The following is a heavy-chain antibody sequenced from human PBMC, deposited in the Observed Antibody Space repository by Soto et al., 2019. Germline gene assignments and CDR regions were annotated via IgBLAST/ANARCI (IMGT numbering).Heavy chain of an antibody. J-gene: IGHJ6*02. CDR3: ARERTDYDFWNYGMDV. V-gene: IGHV4-30-4*01. Sequence: ASETLSLTCTVSGGSISSGDYYWSWVRQPPWKGLEWIGYIYYSGSTYYNPSLKSRVTISVDTSKNQFSLKLSSVTAADTAVYYCARERTDYDFWNYGMDVWGQGTTVTVSS. CDR1: GGSISSGDYY. D-gene: IGHD3-3*01. CDR2: IYYSGST.